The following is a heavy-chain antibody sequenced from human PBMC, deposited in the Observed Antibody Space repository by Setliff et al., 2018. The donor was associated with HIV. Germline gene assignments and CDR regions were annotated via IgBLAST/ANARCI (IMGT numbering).Heavy chain of an antibody. CDR1: GASISSHNYY. J-gene: IGHJ6*03. D-gene: IGHD3-3*01. CDR2: IRSSGDT. Sequence: ETLSLTCTVSGASISSHNYYWGWIRQSPGKGLEWIASIRSSGDTYYNPSLQSRVIISVDTSNNQISLKLTSVTAADTAVYYCARTITTFGAIGRGGRMDVWGKGTAVTVSS. CDR3: ARTITTFGAIGRGGRMDV. V-gene: IGHV4-39*01.